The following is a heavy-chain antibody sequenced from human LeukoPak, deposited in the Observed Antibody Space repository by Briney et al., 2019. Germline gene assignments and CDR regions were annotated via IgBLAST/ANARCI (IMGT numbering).Heavy chain of an antibody. D-gene: IGHD3-10*01. J-gene: IGHJ4*02. CDR1: RVSFSTHT. Sequence: GALRLSRAPPRVSFSTHTIHSGRQGPHKGLQKGAVISHDERTKSYADSVKGRFTISRDNPKNTLYLQMSSLRTEDTAVYYCTRGPNLYGSGRDYWGQGTLVTVSS. CDR2: ISHDERTK. V-gene: IGHV3-30*15. CDR3: TRGPNLYGSGRDY.